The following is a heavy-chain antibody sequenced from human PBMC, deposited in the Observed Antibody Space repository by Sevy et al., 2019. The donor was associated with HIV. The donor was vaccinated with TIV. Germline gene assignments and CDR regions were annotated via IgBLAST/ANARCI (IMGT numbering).Heavy chain of an antibody. CDR1: GFTFDDYA. CDR3: AKGLYSSGYPSFAFDI. V-gene: IGHV3-9*01. D-gene: IGHD3-22*01. Sequence: GGSLRLSCAASGFTFDDYAMHWVRQAPGKGLEWVSGISWNSGSIGYADSVKGRFTISGDNAKKSRYLQMNSLRAEDTALYCCAKGLYSSGYPSFAFDIWGQGTMVTVSS. CDR2: ISWNSGSI. J-gene: IGHJ3*02.